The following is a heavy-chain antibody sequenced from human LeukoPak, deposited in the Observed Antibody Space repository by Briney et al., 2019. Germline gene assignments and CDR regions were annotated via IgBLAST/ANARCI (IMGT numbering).Heavy chain of an antibody. V-gene: IGHV3-66*04. J-gene: IGHJ3*02. CDR3: ARHPPSVTLIRGAFDI. CDR1: GFTVSSNY. Sequence: GGSLRLSCAASGFTVSSNYMSWVRQAPGKGLEWVSVIYSGDSTYYTDSVKGRFTISRDNSKNTLYLQMNSLRAEYTAVYYCARHPPSVTLIRGAFDIWGHGTMVTVSS. D-gene: IGHD4-17*01. CDR2: IYSGDST.